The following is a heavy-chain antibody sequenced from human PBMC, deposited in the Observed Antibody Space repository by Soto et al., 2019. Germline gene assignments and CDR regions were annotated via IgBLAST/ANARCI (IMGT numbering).Heavy chain of an antibody. CDR3: AKDIRSSGGRSPFDL. D-gene: IGHD2-15*01. V-gene: IGHV3-23*01. Sequence: EVQLLESGGGLVQPGGSLRLSCEASGFAFGTYVMSWVRQAPGKGLGWVSAISGRVNSTYYADSVKGRFTISRDNAKNTLYLQMTSLRAEDTAVYYCAKDIRSSGGRSPFDLWGQGTLVTVSS. CDR2: ISGRVNST. CDR1: GFAFGTYV. J-gene: IGHJ4*02.